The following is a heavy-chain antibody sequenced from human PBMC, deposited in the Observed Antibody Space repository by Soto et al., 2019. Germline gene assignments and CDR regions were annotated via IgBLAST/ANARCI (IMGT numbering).Heavy chain of an antibody. CDR2: INDRGSI. D-gene: IGHD3-9*01. CDR3: ARESHDILTGTPWVWYFDL. Sequence: QVQLQQWGAGPLRPLETLSLTCGVSGGSFSGYYWAWIRQSPGKGPGWIGEINDRGSINYNPSLKSRVSISVDTSKNHYSLNLRSVTAADTAVYYCARESHDILTGTPWVWYFDLWGRGTLVTVSS. CDR1: GGSFSGYY. V-gene: IGHV4-34*01. J-gene: IGHJ2*01.